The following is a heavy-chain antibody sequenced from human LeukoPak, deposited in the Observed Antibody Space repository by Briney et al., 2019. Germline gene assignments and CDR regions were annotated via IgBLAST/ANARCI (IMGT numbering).Heavy chain of an antibody. J-gene: IGHJ4*02. CDR2: ISAYNGNT. CDR3: ARGIVDYGSGSYSYFDY. Sequence: ASVKVSCKASGYTFTSYGISWVRQAPGQGLEWMGWISAYNGNTKYSQEFQGRVTMTRDMSTSTVYMELSSLRSEDTAVYYCARGIVDYGSGSYSYFDYWGQGTLVTVS. CDR1: GYTFTSYG. V-gene: IGHV1-18*01. D-gene: IGHD3-10*01.